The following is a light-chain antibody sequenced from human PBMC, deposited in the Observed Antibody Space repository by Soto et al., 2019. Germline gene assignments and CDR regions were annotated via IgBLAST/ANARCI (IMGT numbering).Light chain of an antibody. CDR1: SSDVGGYNY. CDR2: VVD. Sequence: QSALTQPASVSGSPGQSITISCTGTSSDVGGYNYVSWYQQYPGKAPKLLMYVVDNRPSGVSNRFSGSKSGNTASLTISGLQSVDEAEYFCNSYTSSNTFVFGTGTKVTVL. CDR3: NSYTSSNTFV. V-gene: IGLV2-14*01. J-gene: IGLJ1*01.